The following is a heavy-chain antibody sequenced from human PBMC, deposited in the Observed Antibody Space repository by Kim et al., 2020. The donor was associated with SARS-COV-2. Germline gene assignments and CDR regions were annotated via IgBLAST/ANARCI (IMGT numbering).Heavy chain of an antibody. CDR1: RFTFSDYD. D-gene: IGHD1-20*01. CDR3: AKVAFNWNKEDGLDM. Sequence: GGSLRLSCAASRFTFSDYDMHWVRQPPGNGLEWVAVISFDGTKRHYADHVKGRFTVSRDNFEDTLFLQMNSLRPEDTAIYYCAKVAFNWNKEDGLDMWGPGTLVIVSS. CDR2: ISFDGTKR. V-gene: IGHV3-30*18. J-gene: IGHJ3*02.